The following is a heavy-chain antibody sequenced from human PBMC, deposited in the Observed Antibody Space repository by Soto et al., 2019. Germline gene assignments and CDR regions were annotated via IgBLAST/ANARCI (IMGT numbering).Heavy chain of an antibody. J-gene: IGHJ3*02. CDR1: GFTFSSYG. CDR2: ISYDGSNK. V-gene: IGHV3-30*18. CDR3: ANPYCSGGSCYYTPYDAFDI. Sequence: QVQLVESGGGVVQPGRSLRLSCAASGFTFSSYGMHWVRQAPGKGLEWVAVISYDGSNKYYADSVKGRFTISRDNSKNTLYLQRNSLRAEDTAMYYCANPYCSGGSCYYTPYDAFDIWGQGIMVTVSS. D-gene: IGHD2-15*01.